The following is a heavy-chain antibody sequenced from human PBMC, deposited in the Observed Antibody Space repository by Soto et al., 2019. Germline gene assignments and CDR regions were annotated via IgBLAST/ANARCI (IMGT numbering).Heavy chain of an antibody. V-gene: IGHV4-34*01. D-gene: IGHD2-2*01. CDR3: ASYRSSTSCYRGNWFDP. J-gene: IGHJ5*02. CDR1: GGSFSGYY. CDR2: INHSGST. Sequence: QVQLQQWGAGLLKPSETLSLTCAVYGGSFSGYYWSWIRQPPGKGLEWIGEINHSGSTNYNPSLKSRVTISVDTSKNQFSLKLSSVTAADTAVYYCASYRSSTSCYRGNWFDPWGQGTLVTVSS.